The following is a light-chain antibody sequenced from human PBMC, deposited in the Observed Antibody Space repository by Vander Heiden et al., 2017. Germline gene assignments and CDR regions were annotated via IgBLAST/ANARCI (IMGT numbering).Light chain of an antibody. J-gene: IGLJ2*01. Sequence: QSALTQPPSAPGSPGQSVTISCTGTSRDVGGYNYVAWYQQHPGKAPKLMIYEVSKRPSGVPDRFSGSKSGNTASLTVSGLQAEDEADYYCNSYAGSNNVVFGGGTKLTVL. CDR3: NSYAGSNNVV. CDR1: SRDVGGYNY. V-gene: IGLV2-8*01. CDR2: EVS.